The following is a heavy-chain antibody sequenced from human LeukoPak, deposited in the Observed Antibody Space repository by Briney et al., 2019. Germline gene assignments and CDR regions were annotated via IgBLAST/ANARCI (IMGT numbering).Heavy chain of an antibody. CDR2: IYYSGST. CDR1: GGSISSYY. V-gene: IGHV4-59*01. J-gene: IGHJ4*02. CDR3: AGGDESRFDY. Sequence: SETLSLTCTVSGGSISSYYWSWIRQPPGKGLEWIGYIYYSGSTNYNPSLKSRVTISVDTSKNQFSLELSSVTAADTAVYYCAGGDESRFDYWGQGTLVTVSS. D-gene: IGHD3-16*01.